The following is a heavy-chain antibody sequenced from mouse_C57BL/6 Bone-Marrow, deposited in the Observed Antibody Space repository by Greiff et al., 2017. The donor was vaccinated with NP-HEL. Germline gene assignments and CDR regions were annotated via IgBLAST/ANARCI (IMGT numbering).Heavy chain of an antibody. CDR2: IYPGGGYT. J-gene: IGHJ2*01. V-gene: IGHV1-63*01. CDR3: ARLGRAYFDY. CDR1: GYTFTNYW. D-gene: IGHD4-1*01. Sequence: VQGVESGAELVRPGTSVKMSCKASGYTFTNYWIGWAKQRPGHGLEWIGDIYPGGGYTNYNEKFKGKATLTADKSSSTAYMQFSSLTSEDSAIYYCARLGRAYFDYWGQGTTLTVSS.